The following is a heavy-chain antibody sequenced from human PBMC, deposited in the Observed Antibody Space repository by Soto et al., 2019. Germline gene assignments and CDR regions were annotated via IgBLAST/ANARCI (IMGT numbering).Heavy chain of an antibody. Sequence: EVQLVESGGGLVQPGRSLRLSCVASGFRFDGHAMHWVRQTPGKGLEWVSGLDWDSGGIDYADFVKGRFTISRDNAKNSLYLQMNSLRPEATALYYCARLRSSGGARTFDYWGQGTLVTVSS. CDR2: LDWDSGGI. D-gene: IGHD1-26*01. J-gene: IGHJ4*02. V-gene: IGHV3-9*01. CDR1: GFRFDGHA. CDR3: ARLRSSGGARTFDY.